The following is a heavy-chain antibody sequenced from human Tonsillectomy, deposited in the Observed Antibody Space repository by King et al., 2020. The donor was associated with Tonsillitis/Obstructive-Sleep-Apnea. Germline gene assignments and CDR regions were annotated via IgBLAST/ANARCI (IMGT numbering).Heavy chain of an antibody. CDR1: GFIFSSYA. CDR3: VKVWGTVTTYDY. V-gene: IGHV3-64D*06. D-gene: IGHD4-17*01. Sequence: VQLVESGGGLVQPGVSLRLSCSASGFIFSSYAMNWVRQAPGKGLEYVSAISSNGGTTYYADSVKGRFTISRDNSKNTLYLQMSSLTTEDTAVYYCVKVWGTVTTYDYWGQGTLVTVSS. J-gene: IGHJ4*02. CDR2: ISSNGGTT.